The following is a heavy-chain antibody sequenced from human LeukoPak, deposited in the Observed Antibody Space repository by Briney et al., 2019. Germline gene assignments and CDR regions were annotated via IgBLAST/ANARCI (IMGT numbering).Heavy chain of an antibody. V-gene: IGHV4-30-4*08. D-gene: IGHD3-22*01. CDR2: IYYSGST. Sequence: SRTLSLTCTVSGGSISSGDYYWSWIRQPPGKGLEWIGYIYYSGSTYYNPSLKSRVTISVDTSKNQFSLKLSSVTAADTAVYYCARAPYYYDSSGYPFDYWGQGTLVTVSS. CDR3: ARAPYYYDSSGYPFDY. J-gene: IGHJ4*02. CDR1: GGSISSGDYY.